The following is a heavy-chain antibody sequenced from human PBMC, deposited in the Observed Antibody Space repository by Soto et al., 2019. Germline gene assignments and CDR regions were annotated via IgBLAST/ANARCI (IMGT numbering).Heavy chain of an antibody. CDR1: GFTFSSYA. CDR3: AKDLGADDAFDI. J-gene: IGHJ3*02. D-gene: IGHD7-27*01. V-gene: IGHV3-23*01. Sequence: PVGSLRLSCAASGFTFSSYAMSWVRQAPGKGLEWVSAISGSGGSTYYADSVKGRFTISRDNSKNTLYLQMNSLRAEDTAVYYCAKDLGADDAFDIWGQGTMVTVSS. CDR2: ISGSGGST.